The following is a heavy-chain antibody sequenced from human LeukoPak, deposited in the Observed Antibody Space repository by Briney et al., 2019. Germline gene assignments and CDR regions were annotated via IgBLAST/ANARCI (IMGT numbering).Heavy chain of an antibody. CDR2: INHSGST. CDR3: ARGRRYSGYDSRYFDL. J-gene: IGHJ2*01. D-gene: IGHD5-12*01. Sequence: PSETLSLTCAVYGGSFSGYYCSWIRQPPGKGLEWIGVINHSGSTNYNPSLKSRVTISVDTSKNQFSLKLSSVTAADTAVYYCARGRRYSGYDSRYFDLWGRGTLVTVSS. CDR1: GGSFSGYY. V-gene: IGHV4-34*01.